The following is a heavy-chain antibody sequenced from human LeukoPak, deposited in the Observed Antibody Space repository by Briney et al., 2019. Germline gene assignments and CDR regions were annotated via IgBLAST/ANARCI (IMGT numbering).Heavy chain of an antibody. D-gene: IGHD3-22*01. CDR2: IFWNDDK. CDR3: AHTYLYDDISGRPAYAFDI. V-gene: IGHV2-5*01. J-gene: IGHJ3*02. CDR1: GFSLNTNGLG. Sequence: SGPTLVKPPQTLTLTCSFSGFSLNTNGLGVGWIRQPPGKALEWLTVIFWNDDKGYSPSLKNRLTITKDTSKNQVVLTMTNMDPVGTATYYCAHTYLYDDISGRPAYAFDIWGQGTMVTVSS.